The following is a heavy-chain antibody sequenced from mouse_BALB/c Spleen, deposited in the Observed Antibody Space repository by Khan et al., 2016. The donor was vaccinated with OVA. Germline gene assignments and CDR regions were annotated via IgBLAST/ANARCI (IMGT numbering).Heavy chain of an antibody. CDR2: ISTYYGDA. J-gene: IGHJ3*01. D-gene: IGHD2-5*01. CDR1: GYPFTDYA. Sequence: VELVESGAELVRPGVSVKISCKGSGYPFTDYAMHWVKQSHAKSLEWIGVISTYYGDADYNQKFKGKATMTVDKSSSTAYMELARLTSEDSAMYYWSRGSSNSRFAYWGQGTLVTVSA. V-gene: IGHV1S137*01. CDR3: SRGSSNSRFAY.